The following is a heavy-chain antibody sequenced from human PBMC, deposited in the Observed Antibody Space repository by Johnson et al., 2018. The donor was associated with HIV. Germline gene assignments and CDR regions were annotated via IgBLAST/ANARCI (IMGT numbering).Heavy chain of an antibody. D-gene: IGHD6-19*01. J-gene: IGHJ3*02. Sequence: VQLVESGGGLVQPGGSLRLSCAASGLTFSNYAMSWVRQGPGTGLEWVSAIGASGGRTFYADYVKGRFTISRATSKNTLYLQMNSLRAEDTAVYYCAKVNRMEQWLAGGGAFDIWGQGTMVTVSS. CDR2: IGASGGRT. CDR3: AKVNRMEQWLAGGGAFDI. V-gene: IGHV3-23*04. CDR1: GLTFSNYA.